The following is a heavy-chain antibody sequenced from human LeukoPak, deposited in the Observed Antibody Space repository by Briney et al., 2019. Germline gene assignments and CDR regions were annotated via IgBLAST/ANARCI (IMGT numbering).Heavy chain of an antibody. V-gene: IGHV1-69*04. CDR1: GGTFSSYA. CDR2: IILILGIA. CDR3: ASLAAADRNYYDSSGVDY. J-gene: IGHJ4*02. D-gene: IGHD3-22*01. Sequence: SVKLSCKASGGTFSSYAISWVRQAPGQGLEWMGRIILILGIANYAQKFQGRVTITADKSTSTAYMELSSLRSEDTAVYYCASLAAADRNYYDSSGVDYWGQGTLVTVSS.